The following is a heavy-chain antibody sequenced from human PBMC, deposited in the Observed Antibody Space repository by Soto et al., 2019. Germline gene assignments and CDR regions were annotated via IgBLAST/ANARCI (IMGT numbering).Heavy chain of an antibody. CDR2: INPNSGGT. V-gene: IGHV1-2*04. D-gene: IGHD1-26*01. CDR1: GYTFTGYY. Sequence: ASVKVSCKASGYTFTGYYMHWVRQAPGQGLEWMGWINPNSGGTNYAQKFQGWVTMTRDTSINTAYMELSSLRSDDTAMYYCARCVAGWEGGTLGAFDIWGQGTLVHVSS. CDR3: ARCVAGWEGGTLGAFDI. J-gene: IGHJ3*02.